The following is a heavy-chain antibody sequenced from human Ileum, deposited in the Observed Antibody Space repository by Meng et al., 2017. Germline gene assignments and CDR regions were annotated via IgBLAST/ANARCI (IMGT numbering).Heavy chain of an antibody. D-gene: IGHD5-24*01. CDR2: LHPDGSED. V-gene: IGHV3-7*01. J-gene: IGHJ4*02. Sequence: GESLKISCAASGFTFSKYWMSWVRQAPGKRLEWVANLHPDGSEDYYVDSVRGRFTTSRDNAESSLYLPMNSLRAEDPAVYYCARDDGIRTVDYWGQGTMVTVSS. CDR1: GFTFSKYW. CDR3: ARDDGIRTVDY.